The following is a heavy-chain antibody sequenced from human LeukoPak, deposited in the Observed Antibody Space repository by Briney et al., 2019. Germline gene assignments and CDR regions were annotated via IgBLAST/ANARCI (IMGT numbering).Heavy chain of an antibody. V-gene: IGHV4-39*01. Sequence: PSETLSLTCTVSGGSISSSSYYWGWIRQPPGKGLEWIGSIYYSGSTYYNPSLKSRVTISVDTSKNQFSLKLSSVTAADTAVYYCARRGLWDSSGYYYDLWYFDLWGRGTLVTVSS. CDR3: ARRGLWDSSGYYYDLWYFDL. J-gene: IGHJ2*01. CDR2: IYYSGST. CDR1: GGSISSSSYY. D-gene: IGHD3-22*01.